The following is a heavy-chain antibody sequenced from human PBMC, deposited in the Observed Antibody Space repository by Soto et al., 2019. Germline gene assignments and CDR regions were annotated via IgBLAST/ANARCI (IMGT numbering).Heavy chain of an antibody. CDR3: ARVEYQLLPAGY. D-gene: IGHD2-2*01. CDR2: MNPNSGNT. Sequence: QVQLVQSGAEVKKPGASVKVSCKASGYTFTSYDINWVRQATGQGLEWMGWMNPNSGNTGYAQKFQGRVTMTRNTSTSTAYMELSSLRSEDTAVYYCARVEYQLLPAGYWGQGTLVTVSS. CDR1: GYTFTSYD. J-gene: IGHJ4*02. V-gene: IGHV1-8*01.